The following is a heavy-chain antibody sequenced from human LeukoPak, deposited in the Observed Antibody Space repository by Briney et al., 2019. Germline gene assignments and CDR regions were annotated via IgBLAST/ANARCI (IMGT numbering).Heavy chain of an antibody. Sequence: GGSLRLSCAASGFTFSSYAMHWVRQAPGKGLEWVAVISYDGSNKYYADSVKGRFTISRDNSKNTLYLQMNSLRAEDTAVYYCARMVPAAIAFDIWGQGTMVTVSS. J-gene: IGHJ3*02. CDR3: ARMVPAAIAFDI. V-gene: IGHV3-30-3*01. CDR1: GFTFSSYA. CDR2: ISYDGSNK. D-gene: IGHD2-2*01.